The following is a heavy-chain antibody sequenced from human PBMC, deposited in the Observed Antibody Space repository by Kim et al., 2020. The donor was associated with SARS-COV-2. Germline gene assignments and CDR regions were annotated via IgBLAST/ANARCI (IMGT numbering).Heavy chain of an antibody. Sequence: TNYTPSLNSRVTISEDTSKNQISLKLTSVTAADTAVYDCARVTAAVISYWGQGTLVTVSS. CDR2: T. CDR3: ARVTAAVISY. J-gene: IGHJ4*02. V-gene: IGHV4-34*01. D-gene: IGHD6-13*01.